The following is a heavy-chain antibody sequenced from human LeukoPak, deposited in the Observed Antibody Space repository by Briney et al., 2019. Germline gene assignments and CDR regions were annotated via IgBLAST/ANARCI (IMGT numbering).Heavy chain of an antibody. CDR2: IYYSGST. CDR3: ARHGSGWYLYYFDY. J-gene: IGHJ4*02. V-gene: IGHV4-61*05. CDR1: GGSITSSDYY. Sequence: SETLSLTCTVFGGSITSSDYYWDWIRQPPGKGLEWIGYIYYSGSTNYNPSLKSRVTISVDTSKNQFSLKLSSVTAADTAVYYCARHGSGWYLYYFDYWGQGTLVTVSS. D-gene: IGHD6-19*01.